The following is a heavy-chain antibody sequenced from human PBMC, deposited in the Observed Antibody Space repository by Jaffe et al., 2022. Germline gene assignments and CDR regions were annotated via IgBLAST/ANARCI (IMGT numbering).Heavy chain of an antibody. Sequence: EVQLVESGGGLVQPGRSLRLSCAASGFTFDDYAMHWVRQAPGKGLEWVSGISWNSGSIGYADSVKGRFTISRDNAKNSLYLQMNSLRAEDTALYYCAKDIYPEFFGVVKKEAFDIWGQGTMVTVSS. D-gene: IGHD3-3*01. CDR3: AKDIYPEFFGVVKKEAFDI. CDR2: ISWNSGSI. V-gene: IGHV3-9*01. J-gene: IGHJ3*02. CDR1: GFTFDDYA.